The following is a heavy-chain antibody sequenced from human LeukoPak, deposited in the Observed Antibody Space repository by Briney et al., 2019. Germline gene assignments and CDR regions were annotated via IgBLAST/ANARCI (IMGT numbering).Heavy chain of an antibody. CDR2: IYHSGST. CDR1: GGSISSGGYY. Sequence: PSETLSLTCTVSGGSISSGGYYWSWIRQPPGKGLEWIGYIYHSGSTYYNPSLKSRVTISVDRSKNQFSLKLSSVTAADTAVYYCAREHNWNDALDYWGQGTLVTVSS. V-gene: IGHV4-30-2*01. CDR3: AREHNWNDALDY. J-gene: IGHJ4*02. D-gene: IGHD1-1*01.